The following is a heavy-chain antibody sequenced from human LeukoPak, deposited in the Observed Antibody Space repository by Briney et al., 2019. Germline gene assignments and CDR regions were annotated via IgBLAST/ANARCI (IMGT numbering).Heavy chain of an antibody. CDR3: ARDEGASGWHTFDY. V-gene: IGHV6-1*01. D-gene: IGHD6-19*01. CDR2: TYYRSKWYN. J-gene: IGHJ4*02. CDR1: GESVSSKNGA. Sequence: SQTLSLTCAISGESVSSKNGAWNWIRQSPSRGLEWLGRTYYRSKWYNDYAVSMNRRITINPDTSKNQFSLQLNSVTPDDTAVYYCARDEGASGWHTFDYWGQGTLVTVSS.